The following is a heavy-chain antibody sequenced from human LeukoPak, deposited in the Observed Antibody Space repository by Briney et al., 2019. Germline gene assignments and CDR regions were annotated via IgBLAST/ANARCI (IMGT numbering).Heavy chain of an antibody. D-gene: IGHD1-26*01. CDR3: ARFPAVGPTHDAFDV. Sequence: TTSETLSLTCTVSGDSVSSHYWSWIRQPPGQGLEWIGYVIYSGGSFNYNPSLKSRVTISMDRPKRQFSLNLKSVTTADTAVYYCARFPAVGPTHDAFDVWGQGTTVTVSS. V-gene: IGHV4-59*02. CDR1: GDSVSSHY. CDR2: VIYSGGSF. J-gene: IGHJ3*01.